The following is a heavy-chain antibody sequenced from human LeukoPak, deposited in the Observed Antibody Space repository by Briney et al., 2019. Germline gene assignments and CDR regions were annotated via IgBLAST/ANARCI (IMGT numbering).Heavy chain of an antibody. CDR3: AKIYDSSGYYYDVSDY. J-gene: IGHJ4*02. D-gene: IGHD3-22*01. V-gene: IGHV3-23*01. Sequence: GGSLRLSCAASGFSVSNNYMNWVRQAPGKGLEWVSAISGSGGSTYYADSVKGRFTISRDNSKNTLYLQMNSLRAEDTAVYYCAKIYDSSGYYYDVSDYWGQGTLVTVSS. CDR2: ISGSGGST. CDR1: GFSVSNNY.